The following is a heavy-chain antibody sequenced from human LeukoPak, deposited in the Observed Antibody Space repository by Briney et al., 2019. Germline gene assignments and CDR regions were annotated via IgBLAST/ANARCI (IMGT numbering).Heavy chain of an antibody. CDR2: IYPGDSDT. CDR3: ARLVAVAGLSWYFDY. D-gene: IGHD6-19*01. CDR1: GYSFTTYW. J-gene: IGHJ4*02. V-gene: IGHV5-51*01. Sequence: GESLKISCKGSGYSFTTYWIGWVRQMPGKGLEWMGIIYPGDSDTRYSPSFQGQVTFSADKSITTAYLQWSSLKASDTATYYCARLVAVAGLSWYFDYWGQGALVTVSS.